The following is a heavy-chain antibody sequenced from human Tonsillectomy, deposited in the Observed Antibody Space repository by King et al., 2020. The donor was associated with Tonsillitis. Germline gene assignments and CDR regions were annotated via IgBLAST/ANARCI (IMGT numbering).Heavy chain of an antibody. CDR2: IYYSGST. CDR3: AREGVTTVTIFDY. Sequence: QLQESGPGLVKPSQTLSLTCTVSGGSISSGGYYWRWIRQHPGQGLEWIGYIYYSGSTYYNPSLKSRVTISVDTSKNQFSLKLSSVTAADTAVYYCAREGVTTVTIFDYWGQGTLVTVSS. V-gene: IGHV4-31*03. CDR1: GGSISSGGYY. D-gene: IGHD4-17*01. J-gene: IGHJ4*02.